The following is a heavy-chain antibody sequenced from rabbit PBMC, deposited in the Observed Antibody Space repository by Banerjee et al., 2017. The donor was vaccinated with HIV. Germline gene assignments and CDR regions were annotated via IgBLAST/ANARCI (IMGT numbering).Heavy chain of an antibody. D-gene: IGHD1-1*01. CDR1: GFSLSSSYW. V-gene: IGHV1S45*01. CDR2: VYAGSGSA. Sequence: QEQLEETGGGLVQPGGSLTLSCKASGFSLSSSYWMSWVRQAPGKGLEWIGMVYAGSGSAYYASWAKGRFTMSATSTTVDLQMNSLTAADTATHFCARGNYVSGSGYRFNLWGQGTLVTVS. J-gene: IGHJ4*01. CDR3: ARGNYVSGSGYRFNL.